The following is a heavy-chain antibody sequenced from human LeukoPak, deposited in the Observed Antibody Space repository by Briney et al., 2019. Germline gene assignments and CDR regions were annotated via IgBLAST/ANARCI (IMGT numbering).Heavy chain of an antibody. CDR3: ARQRYCSSTSCYTFDPKYYFDY. J-gene: IGHJ4*02. CDR2: IYYSGST. V-gene: IGHV4-39*01. Sequence: PSETPSLTCTVSGGSISSSSYYWGWIRQPPGKGLEWIGSIYYSGSTYYNPSLKSRVTISVDTSKNQFSLKLSSVTAADTAVYYCARQRYCSSTSCYTFDPKYYFDYWGQGTLVTVSS. CDR1: GGSISSSSYY. D-gene: IGHD2-2*02.